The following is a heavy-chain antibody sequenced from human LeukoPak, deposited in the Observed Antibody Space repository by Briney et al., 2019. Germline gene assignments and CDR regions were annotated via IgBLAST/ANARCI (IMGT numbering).Heavy chain of an antibody. CDR2: IYYSGST. V-gene: IGHV4-59*01. D-gene: IGHD3-10*01. Sequence: SETLSVTCTVSGGSISSYYWSWIRQPPGKGLEWIGYIYYSGSTNYNPSLKSRVTISVDTSKNQFSLKLSSVTAADTAVYYCASYGSGSRGPHKSGAFDIWGQGTMVTVSS. J-gene: IGHJ3*02. CDR3: ASYGSGSRGPHKSGAFDI. CDR1: GGSISSYY.